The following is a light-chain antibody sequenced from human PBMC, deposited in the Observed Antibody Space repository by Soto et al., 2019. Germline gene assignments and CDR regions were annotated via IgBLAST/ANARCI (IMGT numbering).Light chain of an antibody. J-gene: IGLJ1*01. CDR2: DND. V-gene: IGLV1-51*01. Sequence: QSVLTQPPSVSAAPGQQVTISCSGSSSHIGDNYVSWYQHLPGTAPKLVLYDNDRRPSGIPGRFSGSKFGTSATLVITGLHAGDEADYYCGTWDDRLDGNYVFGTGTKLTVL. CDR1: SSHIGDNY. CDR3: GTWDDRLDGNYV.